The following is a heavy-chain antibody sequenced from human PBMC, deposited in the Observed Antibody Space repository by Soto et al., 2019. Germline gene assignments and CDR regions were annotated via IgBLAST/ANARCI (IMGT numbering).Heavy chain of an antibody. CDR1: GYTFTSYY. CDR3: ARDIGGSSWPKGWFDP. J-gene: IGHJ5*02. V-gene: IGHV1-46*01. Sequence: QVQLVQSGAEVKKPGASVKVSCKASGYTFTSYYMHWVRQAPGQGLEWMGIINPSGGSTSYAQKFQGRVTMTRDTSTSTVYMELSSLRSEDTAVYYCARDIGGSSWPKGWFDPWGQGTLVPVSS. CDR2: INPSGGST. D-gene: IGHD2-15*01.